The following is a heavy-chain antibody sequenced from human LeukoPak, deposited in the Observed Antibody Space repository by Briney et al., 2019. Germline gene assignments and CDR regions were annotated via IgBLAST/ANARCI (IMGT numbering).Heavy chain of an antibody. D-gene: IGHD6-6*01. J-gene: IGHJ4*02. CDR2: IYTSGST. CDR1: GGSISSGSYY. Sequence: PSETLSLTCTVSGGSISSGSYYWSWIRQPAGKGLEWSGRIYTSGSTNYNPSLKSRVTISVDTSKNQFSLKLSSVTAADTAVYYCARVGIAARLDYWGQGTLVTVSS. V-gene: IGHV4-61*02. CDR3: ARVGIAARLDY.